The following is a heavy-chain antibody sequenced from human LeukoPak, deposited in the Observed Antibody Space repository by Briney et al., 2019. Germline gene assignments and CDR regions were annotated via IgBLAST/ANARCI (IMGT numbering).Heavy chain of an antibody. CDR2: ISGSGGST. Sequence: GGSLRLSCAASGFTFDDYAMSWVRQAPGKGLEWVSAISGSGGSTYYADSVKGRFTISRDNSKNTLYLQMNGLRAEDTAVYYCAKDRAPYYDSSGYGYWGQGTLVTVSS. J-gene: IGHJ4*02. D-gene: IGHD3-22*01. V-gene: IGHV3-23*01. CDR1: GFTFDDYA. CDR3: AKDRAPYYDSSGYGY.